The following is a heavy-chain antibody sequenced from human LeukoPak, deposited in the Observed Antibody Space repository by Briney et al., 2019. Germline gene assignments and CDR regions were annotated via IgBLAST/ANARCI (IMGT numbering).Heavy chain of an antibody. J-gene: IGHJ4*02. CDR2: ISGSGGST. Sequence: PGGSLRLSCAASGYTFSSYAMSWVRQAPGKGLEWVSAISGSGGSTYYADSVEGRFTISRDNSKNTQYLQMNSLRAEDTAVYYCAKDPSGWYEYYFDYWGQGTLVTVSS. V-gene: IGHV3-23*01. CDR1: GYTFSSYA. CDR3: AKDPSGWYEYYFDY. D-gene: IGHD6-19*01.